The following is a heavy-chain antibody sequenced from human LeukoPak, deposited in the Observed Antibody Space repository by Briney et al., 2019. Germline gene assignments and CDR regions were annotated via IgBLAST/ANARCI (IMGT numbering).Heavy chain of an antibody. CDR3: ARGAARSHYYYMDV. CDR1: GFTFNIYW. Sequence: PGGSLRLSCVASGFTFNIYWIHWVRQAPGKGLVWVSRINSDDTSISYADSVKGRFTISRDKPKNTLYLQMNSLRTEDTALYYCARGAARSHYYYMDVWGKGTTVTISS. V-gene: IGHV3-74*01. CDR2: INSDDTSI. J-gene: IGHJ6*03. D-gene: IGHD6-13*01.